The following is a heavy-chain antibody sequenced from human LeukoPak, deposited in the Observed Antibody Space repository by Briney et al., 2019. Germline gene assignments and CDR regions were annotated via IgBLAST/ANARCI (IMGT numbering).Heavy chain of an antibody. D-gene: IGHD5-18*01. V-gene: IGHV4-34*01. J-gene: IGHJ5*02. CDR3: ARRSRGYSYGTGWFDP. Sequence: SETLTLTCAVYGRSFSGYYWSWIRQPPGKGLEWIGEINHSGSTNYNPSLKSRVTISVDTSKNQFSLKLSSVTAADTAVYYCARRSRGYSYGTGWFDPWGQGTLVTVSS. CDR1: GRSFSGYY. CDR2: INHSGST.